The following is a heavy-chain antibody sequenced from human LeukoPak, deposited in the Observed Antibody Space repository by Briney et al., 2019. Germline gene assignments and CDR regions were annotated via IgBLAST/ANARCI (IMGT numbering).Heavy chain of an antibody. Sequence: GGSLRLSCAASGFTFSSYAMSWVRQAPGKGLEWVSAISGSGGSTYYADSVKGRFTISRDTSKKTLYLQMDSLRPEDTAVYYCAKPLGGSYLFDRWGQGTLVTVSS. CDR3: AKPLGGSYLFDR. CDR2: ISGSGGST. V-gene: IGHV3-23*01. CDR1: GFTFSSYA. D-gene: IGHD1-26*01. J-gene: IGHJ4*02.